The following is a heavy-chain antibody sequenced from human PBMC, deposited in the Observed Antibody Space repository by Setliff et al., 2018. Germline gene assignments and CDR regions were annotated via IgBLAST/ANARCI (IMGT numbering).Heavy chain of an antibody. D-gene: IGHD2-2*01. J-gene: IGHJ4*02. CDR2: ISSRSTYI. CDR1: GFTFSNYT. Sequence: PGGSLRLSCAASGFTFSNYTMNWVRQAPGKGLEWVSYISSRSTYIGYADSVKGRFTISRDNAKNLLYLQMNSLRAEDTAVYYCARTQVVPAATYSIDYWGQGTLVTVSS. V-gene: IGHV3-21*01. CDR3: ARTQVVPAATYSIDY.